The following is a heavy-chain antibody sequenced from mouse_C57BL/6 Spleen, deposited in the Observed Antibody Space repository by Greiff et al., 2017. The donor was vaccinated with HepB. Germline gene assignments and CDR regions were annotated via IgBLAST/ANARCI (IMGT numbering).Heavy chain of an antibody. CDR3: ARQHSNYAWFAY. CDR1: GFTFSSYT. D-gene: IGHD2-5*01. CDR2: ISGGGGNT. J-gene: IGHJ3*01. Sequence: DVHLVESGGGLVKPGGSLKLSCAASGFTFSSYTMSWVRQTPEKRLEWVATISGGGGNTYYPDSVKGRFTISRDNAKNTLYLQMSSLRSEDTALYYCARQHSNYAWFAYWGQGTLVTVSA. V-gene: IGHV5-9*01.